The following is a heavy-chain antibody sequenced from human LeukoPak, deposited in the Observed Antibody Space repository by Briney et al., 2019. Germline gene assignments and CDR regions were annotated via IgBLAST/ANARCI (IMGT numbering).Heavy chain of an antibody. CDR3: TTDRLTMATREVYFDY. D-gene: IGHD3-10*01. CDR1: GFTFSSYA. V-gene: IGHV3-15*01. CDR2: IKSKTDGGTT. Sequence: GGSLRLSCAASGFTFSSYAMSWVRQAPGKGLEWVGRIKSKTDGGTTDYAAPVKGRFTISRDDSKNTLYLQMNSLKTEDTAVYYCTTDRLTMATREVYFDYWGQGTLVTVSS. J-gene: IGHJ4*02.